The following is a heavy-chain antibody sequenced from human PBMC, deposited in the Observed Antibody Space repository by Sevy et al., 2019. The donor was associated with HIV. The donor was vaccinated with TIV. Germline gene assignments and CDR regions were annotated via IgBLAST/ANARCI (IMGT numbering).Heavy chain of an antibody. V-gene: IGHV3-23*01. CDR1: GFTFSSYA. CDR3: TKAPGATDAFDI. Sequence: GGSLRLSCAASGFTFSSYAMSWVRQAPGKGLEWVSAISGSGGSTYYADSVKGRFTISRDNSKNTLYLQMNSLRAEDTAVYYCTKAPGATDAFDIWGQGTMVTVSS. D-gene: IGHD1-26*01. J-gene: IGHJ3*02. CDR2: ISGSGGST.